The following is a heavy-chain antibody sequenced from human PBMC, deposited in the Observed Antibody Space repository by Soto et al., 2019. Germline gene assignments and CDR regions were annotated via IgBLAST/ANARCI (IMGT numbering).Heavy chain of an antibody. Sequence: PGGSLRLSCAASGFIFRSYWMSWVRQAPGKGLEWVANIKQDGSDKYYVDSVKGRFTISRDNAKNPLYLQMNNLRAEDTAVYYCARDVTLQGLDDWGQGTLVTVSS. V-gene: IGHV3-7*01. CDR1: GFIFRSYW. CDR2: IKQDGSDK. CDR3: ARDVTLQGLDD. J-gene: IGHJ4*02. D-gene: IGHD6-19*01.